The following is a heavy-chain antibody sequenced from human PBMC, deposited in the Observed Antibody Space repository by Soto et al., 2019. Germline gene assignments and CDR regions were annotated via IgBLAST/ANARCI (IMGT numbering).Heavy chain of an antibody. CDR1: GYTFTGYY. D-gene: IGHD3-22*01. CDR3: ARVRYDSSGYLFDY. Sequence: ASVKVSCKASGYTFTGYYMHWVRQAPGQGLEWMGWINPNSGGTNYAQKFQGRVTMTRDTSISTAYMELSRLRSDDTAVYYCARVRYDSSGYLFDYWGQGTLVTVS. CDR2: INPNSGGT. J-gene: IGHJ4*02. V-gene: IGHV1-2*02.